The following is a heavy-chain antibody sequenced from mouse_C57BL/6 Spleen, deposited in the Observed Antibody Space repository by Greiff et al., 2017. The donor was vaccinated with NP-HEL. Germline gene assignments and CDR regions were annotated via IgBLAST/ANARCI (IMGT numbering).Heavy chain of an antibody. D-gene: IGHD2-3*01. CDR1: GYTFTGYW. CDR2: ILPGSGST. J-gene: IGHJ3*01. Sequence: QVQLQQSGAELMKPGASVKLSCKATGYTFTGYWIEWVKQRPGHGLEWIGEILPGSGSTNYTENLKGKATFTADTSSNTAYMQRSSLTTEDSAIYYCAREGGYYGFAYWGQGTLVTVSA. CDR3: AREGGYYGFAY. V-gene: IGHV1-9*01.